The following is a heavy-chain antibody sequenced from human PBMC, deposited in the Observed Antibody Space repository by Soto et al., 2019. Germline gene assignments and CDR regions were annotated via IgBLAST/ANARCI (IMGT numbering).Heavy chain of an antibody. Sequence: QLQLQESGPGLVKPSETLSLTCTVSGGSISSSSYYWGWIRQPPGKGLEWIGSIYYSGSTYYNPSLKSRVTISVDTSKNQFSLKLSSVTAADTAVYYCARHGKSVGDVDYWGQGTLVTVSS. D-gene: IGHD1-26*01. J-gene: IGHJ4*02. CDR2: IYYSGST. CDR3: ARHGKSVGDVDY. V-gene: IGHV4-39*01. CDR1: GGSISSSSYY.